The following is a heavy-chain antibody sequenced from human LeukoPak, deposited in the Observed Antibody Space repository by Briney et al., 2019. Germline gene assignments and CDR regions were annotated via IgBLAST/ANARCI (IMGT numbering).Heavy chain of an antibody. Sequence: GGSLRLFCAASGFTFSSYGMHWVRQAPGKGLESGAVISYDGSNKYYADSVKGRFTISRDNSKNTLYLQMNSLRAEDTAVYYCAKDPSGSQYYFDYWGQGTLVTVSS. CDR3: AKDPSGSQYYFDY. V-gene: IGHV3-30*18. D-gene: IGHD1-26*01. CDR2: ISYDGSNK. J-gene: IGHJ4*02. CDR1: GFTFSSYG.